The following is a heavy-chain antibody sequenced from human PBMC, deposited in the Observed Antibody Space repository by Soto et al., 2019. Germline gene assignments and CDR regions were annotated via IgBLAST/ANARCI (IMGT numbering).Heavy chain of an antibody. Sequence: GGSLRLSCAASGFTFSIYSVNWVRQAPGKGLEWVSSISSASSSMYYADSVKGRFTISRDNARDSLYLQMNSLRAEDTAVYYCARGGGSRGAFDVWGQGTMVTVSS. CDR1: GFTFSIYS. D-gene: IGHD2-15*01. V-gene: IGHV3-21*01. CDR2: ISSASSSM. CDR3: ARGGGSRGAFDV. J-gene: IGHJ3*01.